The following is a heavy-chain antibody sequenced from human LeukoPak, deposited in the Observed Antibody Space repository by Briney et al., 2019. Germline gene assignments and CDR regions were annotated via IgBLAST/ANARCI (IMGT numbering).Heavy chain of an antibody. CDR1: GYTFTDYY. J-gene: IGHJ4*02. V-gene: IGHV1-2*02. Sequence: APVKVSCKTSGYTFTDYYIHWVRQAPGQGLEWMGWINPNSGETNSAQKFQGRVTMTGDTSISTAYMELSRVTSGDTAVYYCARDRDYSNTERGFDYWGQGTLVTVSS. CDR3: ARDRDYSNTERGFDY. CDR2: INPNSGET. D-gene: IGHD4-11*01.